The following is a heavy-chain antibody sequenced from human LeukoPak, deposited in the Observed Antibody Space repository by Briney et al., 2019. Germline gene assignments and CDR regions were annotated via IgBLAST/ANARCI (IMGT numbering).Heavy chain of an antibody. CDR1: GGSISSSSYY. Sequence: SETLSLTCTVSGGSISSSSYYWGWIRQPPGKGLEWIGSIYYSGSTYYNPSLKSRVTISVDTSKNQFSLKLSSVTAADTAVYYCARDRFRHYYASSGYYHRWFDPWGQGTLVTVSS. CDR2: IYYSGST. CDR3: ARDRFRHYYASSGYYHRWFDP. J-gene: IGHJ5*02. V-gene: IGHV4-39*07. D-gene: IGHD3-22*01.